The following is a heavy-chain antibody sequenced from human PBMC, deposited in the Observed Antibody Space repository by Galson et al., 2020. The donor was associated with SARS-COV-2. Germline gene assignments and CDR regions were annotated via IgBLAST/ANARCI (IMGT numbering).Heavy chain of an antibody. CDR1: GFTFSSYG. CDR2: ISYDGSNK. V-gene: IGHV3-30*03. D-gene: IGHD4-17*01. Sequence: GESLKISCAASGFTFSSYGMHWVRQAPGQGLEWVAVISYDGSNKYYADSVKGRFTISRDNSKNTLYLQMNSLRAEDTAVYYCAANLYGDYFDYWGQGTLVTVSS. CDR3: AANLYGDYFDY. J-gene: IGHJ4*02.